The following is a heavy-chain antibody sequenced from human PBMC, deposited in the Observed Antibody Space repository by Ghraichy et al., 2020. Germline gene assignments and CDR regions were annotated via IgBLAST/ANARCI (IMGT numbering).Heavy chain of an antibody. CDR1: GFTFSSYA. J-gene: IGHJ4*02. CDR3: AKRIRDCSGGSCYSFDY. CDR2: ISGSGGST. D-gene: IGHD2-15*01. Sequence: GGSLRLSCAASGFTFSSYAMSWVRQAPGKGLEWVSAISGSGGSTYYADSVKGRFTISRDNSKNTLYLQMNSLRAEDTAVYYCAKRIRDCSGGSCYSFDYWGQGTLVTVSS. V-gene: IGHV3-23*01.